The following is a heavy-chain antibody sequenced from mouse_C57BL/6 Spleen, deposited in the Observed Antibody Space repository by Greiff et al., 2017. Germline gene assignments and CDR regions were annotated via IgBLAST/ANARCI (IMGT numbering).Heavy chain of an antibody. CDR3: SRGYYGSSYDWYFDV. CDR1: GFNIKDYY. Sequence: EVQLQQSGAELVKPGASVKLSCTASGFNIKDYYMHWVKQRTEQGLEWIGRSDPEDGETKYAPKLQGKATITADTSSNTAYLQLSSLTSEDTAVYYCSRGYYGSSYDWYFDVCGTGTTFTVSS. CDR2: SDPEDGET. J-gene: IGHJ1*03. V-gene: IGHV14-2*01. D-gene: IGHD1-1*01.